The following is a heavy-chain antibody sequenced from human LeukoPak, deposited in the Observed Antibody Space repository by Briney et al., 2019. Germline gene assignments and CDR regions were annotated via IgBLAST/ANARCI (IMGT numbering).Heavy chain of an antibody. CDR2: ISSSSSTI. J-gene: IGHJ4*02. Sequence: GGSLRLSCAASGFTFSSYSMNWVRQAPGKGLEWVSYISSSSSTIYYADSVKSRFTISRDNAKNSLYLQMNSLRAEDTAVYYCALLRSDYYDSSGQFDYWGQGTLVTVSS. D-gene: IGHD3-22*01. CDR3: ALLRSDYYDSSGQFDY. V-gene: IGHV3-48*04. CDR1: GFTFSSYS.